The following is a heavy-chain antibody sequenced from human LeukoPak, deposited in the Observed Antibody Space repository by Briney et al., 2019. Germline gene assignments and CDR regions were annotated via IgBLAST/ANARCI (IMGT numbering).Heavy chain of an antibody. CDR2: IMKDGNEK. J-gene: IGHJ5*02. CDR1: GFTFSDYW. CDR3: ARGHLDP. Sequence: PGGSLSLPWSASGFTFSDYWMNWIRQAPGKGLEWVARIMKDGNEKYYVESIKGRFTISRDNAKNALYLQMNGLRAEDTGVYYCARGHLDPWGQGTLVTVSS. V-gene: IGHV3-7*01.